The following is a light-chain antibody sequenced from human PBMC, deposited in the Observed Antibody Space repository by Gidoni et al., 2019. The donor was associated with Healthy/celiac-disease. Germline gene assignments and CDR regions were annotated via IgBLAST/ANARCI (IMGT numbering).Light chain of an antibody. V-gene: IGLV1-51*01. CDR2: DNN. Sequence: QSVLTQPPSVSAAPGQKVTISCSGSSSNIGHNYVSWYQQLPGTAPKLLIYDNNKRPSVIPDRFSGSKSGTSATLGITGLQTGDEADYYCGTWYSSLSAVVFGGGTKLTVL. J-gene: IGLJ2*01. CDR1: SSNIGHNY. CDR3: GTWYSSLSAVV.